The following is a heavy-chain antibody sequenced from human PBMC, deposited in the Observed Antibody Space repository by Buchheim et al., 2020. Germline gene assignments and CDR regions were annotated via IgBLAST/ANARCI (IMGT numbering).Heavy chain of an antibody. J-gene: IGHJ6*02. CDR1: GFTFSSDW. Sequence: EERLVESGGGLGQPGGSLRLSCAASGFTFSSDWMHWVRQAPGKGLVWVSRINPDGSDTTYADSVKGRFTISRDNGRNRLYLQMNSLRGEDTAIYSCTRSANFFRGMDVWGQGTT. V-gene: IGHV3-74*01. CDR3: TRSANFFRGMDV. D-gene: IGHD2-15*01. CDR2: INPDGSDT.